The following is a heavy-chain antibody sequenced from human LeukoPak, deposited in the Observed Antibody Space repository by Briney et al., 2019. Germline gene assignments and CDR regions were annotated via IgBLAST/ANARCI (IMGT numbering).Heavy chain of an antibody. Sequence: SETLSLTCTVSGGSISRSSYYWGWIRQPPGKGLEWIGSIYYSGSTYYNPSLKSRVTISVDTSKNQFSLKLSSVTAADTAVYYCARGRPIIAALPHFDYWGQGTLVTVSS. V-gene: IGHV4-39*07. J-gene: IGHJ4*02. CDR2: IYYSGST. CDR3: ARGRPIIAALPHFDY. D-gene: IGHD6-6*01. CDR1: GGSISRSSYY.